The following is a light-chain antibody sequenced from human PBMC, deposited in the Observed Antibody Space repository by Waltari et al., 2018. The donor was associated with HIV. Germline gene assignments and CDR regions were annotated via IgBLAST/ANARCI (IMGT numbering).Light chain of an antibody. CDR3: QAWDSSTVV. V-gene: IGLV3-1*01. CDR2: QDR. CDR1: KLGDKH. Sequence: SYEVTQPPSVSVSPGQTASITCSGDKLGDKHACWYQQKPGQSPVLVIYQDRKRPSGFPELFSGSNSGNTATLTISGTQAMDEADYYCQAWDSSTVVFGGGTKLTVL. J-gene: IGLJ2*01.